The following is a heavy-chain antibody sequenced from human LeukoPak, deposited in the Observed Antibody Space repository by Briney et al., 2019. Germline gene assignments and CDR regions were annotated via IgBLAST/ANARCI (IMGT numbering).Heavy chain of an antibody. CDR1: GFTVSSNY. CDR2: IYSGGST. CDR3: ARDGPSDSSGVLAFDI. J-gene: IGHJ3*02. Sequence: GGSLRLSCAASGFTVSSNYMSWVRQAPGKGLEWVSVIYSGGSTYYADSVKGRFTISRDNSKNTLYLQMNSLRAEDTAVYYCARDGPSDSSGVLAFDIWGQGTMVTVSS. D-gene: IGHD3-22*01. V-gene: IGHV3-66*01.